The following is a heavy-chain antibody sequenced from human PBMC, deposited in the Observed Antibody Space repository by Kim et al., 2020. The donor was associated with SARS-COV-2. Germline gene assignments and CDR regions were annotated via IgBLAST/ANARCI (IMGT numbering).Heavy chain of an antibody. J-gene: IGHJ5*02. D-gene: IGHD4-17*01. CDR1: GGTFSSYA. Sequence: SVKVSCKASGGTFSSYAISWVRQAPGQGLEWMGGIIPIFGTANYAQKFQGRVTITADESTSTAYMELSSLRSEDTAVYYCARARDDYGDYVRVWFDPWGQGTLVTVSS. V-gene: IGHV1-69*13. CDR2: IIPIFGTA. CDR3: ARARDDYGDYVRVWFDP.